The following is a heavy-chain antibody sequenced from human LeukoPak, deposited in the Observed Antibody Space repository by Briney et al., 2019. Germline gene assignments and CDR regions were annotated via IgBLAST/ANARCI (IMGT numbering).Heavy chain of an antibody. CDR2: ISYDGSNK. V-gene: IGHV3-30*04. Sequence: PGGSLRLSCAASGFTFSSYAMHWVRQAPGKGLEWVAVISYDGSNKYYADSVKGRFTISRDNSKNTLYLQMNSLRAEDTAVYYCAREDSSSWSLDYWGQRTLVTVSS. CDR1: GFTFSSYA. CDR3: AREDSSSWSLDY. D-gene: IGHD6-13*01. J-gene: IGHJ4*02.